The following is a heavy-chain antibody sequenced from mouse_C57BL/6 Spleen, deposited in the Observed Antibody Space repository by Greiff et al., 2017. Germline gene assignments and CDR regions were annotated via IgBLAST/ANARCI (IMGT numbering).Heavy chain of an antibody. CDR3: ARGGNYGSSYLYWYFDV. V-gene: IGHV1-9*01. CDR2: ILPGSGST. D-gene: IGHD1-1*01. CDR1: GYTFTGYW. J-gene: IGHJ1*03. Sequence: QVQLQQSGAELMKPGASVKLSCKATGYTFTGYWIEWVKQRPGHGLEWIGEILPGSGSTNYNEKFKGKATFTADTSSNTAYMQLSSLTTEDSAIYYCARGGNYGSSYLYWYFDVWGTGTTVTVSS.